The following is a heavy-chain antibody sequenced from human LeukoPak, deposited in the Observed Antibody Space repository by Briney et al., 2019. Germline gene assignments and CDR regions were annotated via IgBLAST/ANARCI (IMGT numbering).Heavy chain of an antibody. CDR1: GYTFTSYD. J-gene: IGHJ6*03. D-gene: IGHD2-8*01. CDR2: MNPNSGNT. CDR3: ARGVSLIYYYYYMDV. Sequence: ASVKVSCKASGYTFTSYDINWVRQATGKGLEWMGWMNPNSGNTGYAQKFQGRVTMTRNTSISTAYMELSSLRSEDTAVYYCARGVSLIYYYYYMDVWGKGTTVTVSS. V-gene: IGHV1-8*01.